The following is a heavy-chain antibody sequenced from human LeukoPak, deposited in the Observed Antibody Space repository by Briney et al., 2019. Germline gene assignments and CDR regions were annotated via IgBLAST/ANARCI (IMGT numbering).Heavy chain of an antibody. CDR1: GFTFSTYG. J-gene: IGHJ5*02. CDR3: ARDYSGWSLDP. Sequence: GGSLRLSCAASGFTFSTYGLHWVRQAPGKGLEWVAFIRYGGSNKYYADSVKGRFTITRDNAKNSLYLQMNSLRAEDTAVYYCARDYSGWSLDPWGQGTLVTVSS. D-gene: IGHD5-12*01. V-gene: IGHV3-30*02. CDR2: IRYGGSNK.